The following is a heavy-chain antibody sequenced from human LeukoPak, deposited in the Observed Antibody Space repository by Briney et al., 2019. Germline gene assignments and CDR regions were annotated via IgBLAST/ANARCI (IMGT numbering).Heavy chain of an antibody. CDR1: GFTFSSYW. CDR3: AREAYDDFWSGSWRYYYYMDV. V-gene: IGHV3-7*01. CDR2: IKQDGSEK. Sequence: GGSLRLSCAASGFTFSSYWMSWVRQAPGKGLEWVANIKQDGSEKYYVDSVKGRFIISRDNAKNSLYLQMNSLRAEDTAVYYCAREAYDDFWSGSWRYYYYMDVWGKGTTVTVSS. D-gene: IGHD3-3*01. J-gene: IGHJ6*03.